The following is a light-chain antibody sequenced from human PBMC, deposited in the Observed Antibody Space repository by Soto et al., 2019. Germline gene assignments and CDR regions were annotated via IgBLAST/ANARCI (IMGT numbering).Light chain of an antibody. J-gene: IGKJ2*01. Sequence: DMQMTQSPSSLSASVGDRVTITSRASQSISSYLNWYQQKPGKAPKLLIYAASSLQSGVPSRFSGSGSGTDFTLTISSLQPEDFATYYCQQSYSSLPYTFGQGTKLEIK. CDR3: QQSYSSLPYT. V-gene: IGKV1-39*01. CDR2: AAS. CDR1: QSISSY.